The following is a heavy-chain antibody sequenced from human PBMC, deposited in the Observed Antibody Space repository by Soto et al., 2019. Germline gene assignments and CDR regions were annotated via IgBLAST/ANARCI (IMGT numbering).Heavy chain of an antibody. D-gene: IGHD3-22*01. CDR2: ISYDGSNK. Sequence: GGSLRLSCAASGFTFSSYGMHWVRQAPGKGLEWVAVISYDGSNKYYADSVKGRFTISRDNSKNTLYLQMNSLRAEDTAVYYCAKDTNYDSSGYRFSYFDYWGQGTLVTVSS. CDR3: AKDTNYDSSGYRFSYFDY. V-gene: IGHV3-30*18. J-gene: IGHJ4*02. CDR1: GFTFSSYG.